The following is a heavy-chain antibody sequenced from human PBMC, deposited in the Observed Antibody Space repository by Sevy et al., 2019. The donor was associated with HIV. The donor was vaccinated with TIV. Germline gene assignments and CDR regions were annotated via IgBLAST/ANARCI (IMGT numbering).Heavy chain of an antibody. D-gene: IGHD6-13*01. CDR3: AKEMRSSGWYFFDY. J-gene: IGHJ4*02. V-gene: IGHV3-9*01. Sequence: LRLSCEASGFTFDAYAMHWVRQAPGKGLEWVSGISSNSGSIGYADSVKGRFTISRDNAKNSLYLQINSLRDEDTALYYCAKEMRSSGWYFFDYWGQGTLVTVSS. CDR1: GFTFDAYA. CDR2: ISSNSGSI.